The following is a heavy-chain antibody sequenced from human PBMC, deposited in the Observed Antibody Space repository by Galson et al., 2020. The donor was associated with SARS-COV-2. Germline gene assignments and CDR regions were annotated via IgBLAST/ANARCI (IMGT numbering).Heavy chain of an antibody. Sequence: GESLKISCAVTGLTFSDTWMNWVRQAPGKGLEWVGRIQSHRDGGTADYAAPVKGRFTISRDESKNTLFLQMHSLKIDDTGVYFCTTENNEYGWMGAFHIWGQGTLVSVSS. V-gene: IGHV3-15*01. CDR1: GLTFSDTW. D-gene: IGHD4-17*01. CDR2: IQSHRDGGTA. J-gene: IGHJ3*02. CDR3: TTENNEYGWMGAFHI.